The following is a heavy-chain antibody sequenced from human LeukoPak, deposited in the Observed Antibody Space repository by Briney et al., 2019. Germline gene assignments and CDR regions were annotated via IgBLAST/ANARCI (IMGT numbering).Heavy chain of an antibody. V-gene: IGHV4-59*01. CDR2: IYYSGST. CDR3: AKALGGDSSVGDY. Sequence: SETLSLTCTVSGGSISSYYWSWIRQPPGKGLEWVGYIYYSGSTNYNPSLKSRVTISIDTSKNQFSLKLSSVTAADTAVYYCAKALGGDSSVGDYWGQGTLVTVSS. D-gene: IGHD6-25*01. CDR1: GGSISSYY. J-gene: IGHJ4*02.